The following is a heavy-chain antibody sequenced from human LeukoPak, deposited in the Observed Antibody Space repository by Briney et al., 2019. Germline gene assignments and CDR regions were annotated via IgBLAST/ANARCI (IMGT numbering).Heavy chain of an antibody. CDR1: GYPFTTYD. CDR3: ARISDHNWYFDL. Sequence: ASVRVSCKASGYPFTTYDINWVRKATGQGLEWMGWMNPSSGYTGYSQKFQGRVTMTRNTSITTAYMELSSLISEDTAAYYCARISDHNWYFDLWGRGTLVTVSS. J-gene: IGHJ2*01. V-gene: IGHV1-8*01. CDR2: MNPSSGYT. D-gene: IGHD1-14*01.